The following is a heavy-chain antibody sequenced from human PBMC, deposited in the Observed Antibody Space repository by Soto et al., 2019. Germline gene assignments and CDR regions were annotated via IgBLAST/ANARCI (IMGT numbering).Heavy chain of an antibody. CDR2: IKSKTEGGAT. CDR1: GFTFINAW. J-gene: IGHJ4*02. D-gene: IGHD2-8*01. CDR3: AREGDRYYVNGVCPFDY. V-gene: IGHV3-15*07. Sequence: PGGSLRLSCAASGFTFINAWMNWVRQAPGKGLEWVGRIKSKTEGGATDYAAFVKGRFTISRDDSKNTLYLQMNSLRAEDTAVYYCAREGDRYYVNGVCPFDYWGQGSLVTVSS.